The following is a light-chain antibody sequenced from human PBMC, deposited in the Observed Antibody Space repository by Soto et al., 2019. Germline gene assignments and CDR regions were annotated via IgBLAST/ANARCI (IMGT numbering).Light chain of an antibody. Sequence: TVLTQSPGTLSLSPGERATLSYRASQSVSSSYLAWYQQNPGQAPRLLIYAASSRATGIPDRFSGSGSGTDFTLTISSLEPEDFAVYFCNQFATSRRFGEGTRVGIK. CDR1: QSVSSSY. J-gene: IGKJ1*01. CDR3: NQFATSRR. V-gene: IGKV3-20*01. CDR2: AAS.